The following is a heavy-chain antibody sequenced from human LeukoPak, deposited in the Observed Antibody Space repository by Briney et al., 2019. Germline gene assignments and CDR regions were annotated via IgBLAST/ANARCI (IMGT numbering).Heavy chain of an antibody. J-gene: IGHJ4*02. Sequence: GGSLRLSCAASGFTFSNYWMSWVRQAPGKGLEWVANIKQDGSDKYYVDSVKGRFTISRDNAKNSLYLQMYSLRVDDTAVYYCARDLDYWGQGTLATVSS. CDR3: ARDLDY. V-gene: IGHV3-7*01. CDR1: GFTFSNYW. CDR2: IKQDGSDK.